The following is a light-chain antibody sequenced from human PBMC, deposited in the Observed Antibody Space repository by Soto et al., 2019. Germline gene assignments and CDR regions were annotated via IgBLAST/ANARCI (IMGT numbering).Light chain of an antibody. CDR1: SSDIGFYNY. CDR3: SSYRDYNKFV. Sequence: QSALTQPASVSGSPGQSITISCTGTSSDIGFYNYVSWYQQYPGKAPKLIIYEVVKRPSGVPDRISGSKSGNTASLTVSGLQIEDEADYYCSSYRDYNKFVFGEGTKLTVL. CDR2: EVV. J-gene: IGLJ2*01. V-gene: IGLV2-8*01.